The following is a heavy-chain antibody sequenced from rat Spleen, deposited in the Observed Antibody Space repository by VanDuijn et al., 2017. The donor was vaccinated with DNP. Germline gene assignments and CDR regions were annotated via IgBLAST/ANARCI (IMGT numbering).Heavy chain of an antibody. CDR2: INYDGSNT. J-gene: IGHJ2*01. Sequence: EVQLVESGGGLVQPGRSLKVSCAVSGLTFSDHNMAWVRQAPKKGLEWVATINYDGSNTYYRDSVKGRFTISRDNAKSTLYLQMDSLRSEDTATYYCASRPPPTRGPFDYWGQGVLVTVSS. CDR1: GLTFSDHN. CDR3: ASRPPPTRGPFDY. V-gene: IGHV5-7*01. D-gene: IGHD1-4*01.